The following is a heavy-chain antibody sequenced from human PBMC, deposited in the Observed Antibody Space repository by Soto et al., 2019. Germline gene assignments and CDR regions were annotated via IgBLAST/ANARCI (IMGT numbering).Heavy chain of an antibody. Sequence: GGSLRLSCAASGFTFSSYGMHWVRQAPGKGLEWVAVIWYDGSDKYYADSVKGRFTISRDNSKNTLYLQMNSLRAEDTAVYYCARDGPYSSGWNDAFDIWGQGTMVTVSS. D-gene: IGHD6-19*01. CDR3: ARDGPYSSGWNDAFDI. J-gene: IGHJ3*02. CDR1: GFTFSSYG. V-gene: IGHV3-33*01. CDR2: IWYDGSDK.